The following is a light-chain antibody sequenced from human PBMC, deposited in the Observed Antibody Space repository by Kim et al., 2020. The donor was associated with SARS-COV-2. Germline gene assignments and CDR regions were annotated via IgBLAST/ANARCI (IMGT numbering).Light chain of an antibody. V-gene: IGLV1-47*01. CDR2: RNN. J-gene: IGLJ3*02. CDR3: AAWDDSLSGPV. Sequence: GQRVTISCSGSSSNIGSNYVYWYQQLPGTAPELLIYRNNQRPSGVPDRFSGSKSGTSASLAISGLRSEDEADYYCAAWDDSLSGPVFGGGTQLTVL. CDR1: SSNIGSNY.